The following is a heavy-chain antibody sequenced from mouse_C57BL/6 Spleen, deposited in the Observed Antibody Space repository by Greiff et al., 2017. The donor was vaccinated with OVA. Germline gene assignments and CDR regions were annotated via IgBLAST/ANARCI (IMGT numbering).Heavy chain of an antibody. Sequence: EVQLQQSGPELVKPGASVKISCKASGYTFTDYYMNWVKQSHGKSLEWIGDINPNNGGTSYNQKFKGKATLTVDKSSSTAYMELRSLTSEDSAVYYCARILYDYGDYWGQGTTLTVSS. D-gene: IGHD2-4*01. CDR2: INPNNGGT. J-gene: IGHJ2*01. CDR1: GYTFTDYY. CDR3: ARILYDYGDY. V-gene: IGHV1-26*01.